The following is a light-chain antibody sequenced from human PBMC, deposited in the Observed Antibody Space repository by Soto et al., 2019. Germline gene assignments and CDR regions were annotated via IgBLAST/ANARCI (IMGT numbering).Light chain of an antibody. J-gene: IGKJ4*01. CDR1: QSVRSN. CDR3: QQYDNWPSLT. Sequence: EIVMTQSPATLSVSPGERATLSCRASQSVRSNLAWYQHKPGQAPRLLIYGASTRATGIPARFSGSGAGTEFTLIISSRQSEDFAFYYCQQYDNWPSLTFGGGTKVDI. CDR2: GAS. V-gene: IGKV3-15*01.